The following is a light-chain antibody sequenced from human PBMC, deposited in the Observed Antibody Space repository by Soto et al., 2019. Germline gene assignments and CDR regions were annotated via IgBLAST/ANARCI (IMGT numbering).Light chain of an antibody. Sequence: EIVLTQSPGTLSFFPGERATLSCRASRSVTNNYLAWHQQKPCQTPRLIIYGASSRANGIPDRFSGSGSGTDFTLTISRLEPEDFALYYCQQYGSPHPITFGQGTRLEIK. V-gene: IGKV3-20*01. J-gene: IGKJ5*01. CDR3: QQYGSPHPIT. CDR1: RSVTNNY. CDR2: GAS.